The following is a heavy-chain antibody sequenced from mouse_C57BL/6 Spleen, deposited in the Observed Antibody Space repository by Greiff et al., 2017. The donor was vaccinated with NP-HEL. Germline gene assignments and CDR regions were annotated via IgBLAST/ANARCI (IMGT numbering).Heavy chain of an antibody. D-gene: IGHD1-1*01. CDR1: GYAFTNYL. J-gene: IGHJ4*01. CDR2: INPGSGGT. CDR3: AREGIYYGSSYVDYAMDY. Sequence: VKVVESGAELVRPGTSVKVSCKASGYAFTNYLIEWVKQRPGQGLEWIGVINPGSGGTNYNEKFKGKATLTADKSSSTAYMQLSSLTSEDSAVYFCAREGIYYGSSYVDYAMDYWGQGTSVTVSS. V-gene: IGHV1-54*01.